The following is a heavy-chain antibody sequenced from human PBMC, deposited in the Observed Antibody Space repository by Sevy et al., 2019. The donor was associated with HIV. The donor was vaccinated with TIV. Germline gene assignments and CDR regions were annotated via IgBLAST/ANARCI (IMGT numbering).Heavy chain of an antibody. J-gene: IGHJ4*02. CDR3: ARGAVEGVIGAFGY. Sequence: WGSLRLSCAASGFTFSSYAMHWVRRAPGKGLEWVAVISYDGSNKYYADSVKGRFTISRDNSKNTLYLQMNSLRAEDTAVYYCARGAVEGVIGAFGYWGQGTLVTVSS. D-gene: IGHD3-10*01. V-gene: IGHV3-30-3*01. CDR1: GFTFSSYA. CDR2: ISYDGSNK.